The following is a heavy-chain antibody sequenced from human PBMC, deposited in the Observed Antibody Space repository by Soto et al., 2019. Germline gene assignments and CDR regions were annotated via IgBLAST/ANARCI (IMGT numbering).Heavy chain of an antibody. CDR1: GFTFSSYD. J-gene: IGHJ3*02. D-gene: IGHD3-16*01. Sequence: GGSLRLSCAASGFTFSSYDMHWVRQATGKGLEWVSAIGTAGDTYYPGSVKGRFTISRENAKNSLYLQMNSLRAEDTAVYYCARAPPLLWGGYGAFDIWGQGTMVTVSS. CDR3: ARAPPLLWGGYGAFDI. CDR2: IGTAGDT. V-gene: IGHV3-13*01.